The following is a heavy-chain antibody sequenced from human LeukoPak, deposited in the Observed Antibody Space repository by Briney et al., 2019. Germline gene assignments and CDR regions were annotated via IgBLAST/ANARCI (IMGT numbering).Heavy chain of an antibody. CDR2: VDYSGST. Sequence: SETLSLTCTVSGGSIFIGSYYWGWIRQPPGKGLEWIGSVDYSGSTYYSPSLKSRVTVSVDTSKNQFSLKLSSVTAADTAVYYCARHRGGWDAFDIWGQGTGVPVSS. V-gene: IGHV4-39*01. CDR1: GGSIFIGSYY. J-gene: IGHJ3*02. CDR3: ARHRGGWDAFDI.